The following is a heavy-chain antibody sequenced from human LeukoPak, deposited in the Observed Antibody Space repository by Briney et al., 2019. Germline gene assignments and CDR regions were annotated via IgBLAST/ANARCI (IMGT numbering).Heavy chain of an antibody. CDR1: GGSISSSSYY. D-gene: IGHD2-2*01. J-gene: IGHJ3*02. Sequence: SETLSLTCTVSGGSISSSSYYWGWIRQPPGKGLEWIGSIYYSGSTYYNPSLKSRVTISVDTSKNQFSLKLSSVTAADTAVYYCARGHGVVAASDDAFDIWGQGTMVTVSS. V-gene: IGHV4-39*01. CDR2: IYYSGST. CDR3: ARGHGVVAASDDAFDI.